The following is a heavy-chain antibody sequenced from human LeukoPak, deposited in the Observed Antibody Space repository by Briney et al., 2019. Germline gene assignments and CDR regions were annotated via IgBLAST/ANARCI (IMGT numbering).Heavy chain of an antibody. Sequence: GGSLRLSCAASGFAFSNFWMSWVRQAPGKGPEWVANINEDGSLKNYVDSVEGRFTVSRDNAKNSLYLQMNRLRAEDTAVYYCARPRGCGTSRCNNFDYWGQGTLVTVSS. V-gene: IGHV3-7*01. CDR1: GFAFSNFW. D-gene: IGHD2-21*01. CDR3: ARPRGCGTSRCNNFDY. J-gene: IGHJ4*02. CDR2: INEDGSLK.